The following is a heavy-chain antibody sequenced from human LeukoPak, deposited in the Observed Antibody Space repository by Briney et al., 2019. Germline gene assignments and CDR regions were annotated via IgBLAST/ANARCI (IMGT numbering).Heavy chain of an antibody. V-gene: IGHV3-23*01. CDR1: GFTFSSYA. J-gene: IGHJ4*02. D-gene: IGHD3-22*01. Sequence: GGSLRLSCAASGFTFSSYAMSWVRQAPGKGLEWVSAISGSGGSTHYADSVKGRFTISRDNSKNTLYLQMNSLRAEDTAVYYCAKDGYDSSGPGFFYFDYWGQGTLVTVSS. CDR3: AKDGYDSSGPGFFYFDY. CDR2: ISGSGGST.